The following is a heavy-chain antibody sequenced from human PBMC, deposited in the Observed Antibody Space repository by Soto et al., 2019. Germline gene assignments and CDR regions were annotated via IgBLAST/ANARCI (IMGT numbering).Heavy chain of an antibody. CDR2: INPNSGGT. CDR3: ASGMIRDPICNGDY. J-gene: IGHJ4*02. D-gene: IGHD3-16*01. Sequence: ASVKVSCKASGYTFTGYYMHWVRPAPGQGLEWMGWINPNSGGTNYAQKFQGRVTMTRDTSISTAYMELSRLRSDDTAVYYCASGMIRDPICNGDYWCQGLLVSGS. CDR1: GYTFTGYY. V-gene: IGHV1-2*02.